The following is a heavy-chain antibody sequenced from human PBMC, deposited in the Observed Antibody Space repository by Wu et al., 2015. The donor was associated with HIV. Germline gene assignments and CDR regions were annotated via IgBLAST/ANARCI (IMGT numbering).Heavy chain of an antibody. J-gene: IGHJ6*04. Sequence: QVQLVQSASEVKKSGASVNVSCTASGYTFTDYSLHWVRQAPGRGLQWMGWINPQNGDTNYAETFKGRISMTRDTSTDTAYMVLTSLKSNDTAVYYCARDTAYYDFNVDVWGKGTTVTVSS. CDR1: GYTFTDYS. CDR2: INPQNGDT. V-gene: IGHV1-2*02. D-gene: IGHD3-3*01. CDR3: ARDTAYYDFNVDV.